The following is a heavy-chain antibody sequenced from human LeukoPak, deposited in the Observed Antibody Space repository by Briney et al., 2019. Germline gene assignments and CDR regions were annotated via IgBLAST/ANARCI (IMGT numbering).Heavy chain of an antibody. CDR3: ARRYYYNLGSFPFDF. J-gene: IGHJ4*02. CDR2: IHNSGTT. CDR1: GGPLSGYF. V-gene: IGHV4-34*01. Sequence: SETLSLTCAVSGGPLSGYFWSWIRQSSGKGLEWIGEIHNSGTTNYNPSLNSRVTTSEDTSKNQFYLNLSSVTAADTAVYYCARRYYYNLGSFPFDFWSQGTLVTVSS. D-gene: IGHD3-10*01.